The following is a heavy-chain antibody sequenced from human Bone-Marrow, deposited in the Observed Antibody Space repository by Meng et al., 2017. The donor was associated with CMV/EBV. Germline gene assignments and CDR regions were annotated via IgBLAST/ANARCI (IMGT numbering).Heavy chain of an antibody. V-gene: IGHV3-21*01. J-gene: IGHJ3*02. CDR3: ARDLVSTVPGAFDI. CDR1: GFTFSSYS. CDR2: ISSSSSYI. Sequence: GGSLRLSCAASGFTFSSYSMNWVRQAPGKGLEWVSSISSSSSYIYYADSVKGRFTISRDNAKNSLYLQMSSLRDEDKAVYYCARDLVSTVPGAFDIWGQGTMVTVSS. D-gene: IGHD5/OR15-5a*01.